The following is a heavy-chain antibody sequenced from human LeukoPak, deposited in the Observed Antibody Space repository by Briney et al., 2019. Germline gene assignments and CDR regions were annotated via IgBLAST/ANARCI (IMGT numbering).Heavy chain of an antibody. J-gene: IGHJ4*02. CDR1: GFTFSSYA. D-gene: IGHD3-10*01. CDR2: ISGSGGST. V-gene: IGHV3-23*01. CDR3: AKELWFGELASVY. Sequence: GGSLTLSCAASGFTFSSYAMSWVRTAPGEGQDWDSPISGSGGSTYYADSVKGRFTISRDNSKNTLYLQMNSLRAEATAVYYCAKELWFGELASVYWGQGTLVTVSS.